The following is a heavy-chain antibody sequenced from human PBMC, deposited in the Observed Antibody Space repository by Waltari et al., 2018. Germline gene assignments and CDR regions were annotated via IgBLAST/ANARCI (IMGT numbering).Heavy chain of an antibody. V-gene: IGHV4-34*01. Sequence: QVRLQQWGAGLLKSSETLSLTCAVYGGSLTGYYWNWIRQSPGKGLEWIGEIDHRGGTNDNPALKSRVAISIDKSKNQFSLKMTSVTAADTAVYYCAREQQLVLGRSGRFDPWGRGTPVTVSS. J-gene: IGHJ5*02. CDR2: IDHRGGT. CDR1: GGSLTGYY. CDR3: AREQQLVLGRSGRFDP. D-gene: IGHD1-1*01.